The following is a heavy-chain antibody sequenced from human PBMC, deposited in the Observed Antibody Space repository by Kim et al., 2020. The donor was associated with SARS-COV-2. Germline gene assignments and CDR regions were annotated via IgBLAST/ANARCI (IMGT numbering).Heavy chain of an antibody. Sequence: GGSLRLSCAASGFTFSSYSMNWVRQAPGKGLEWVSYISSSSSTIYYADSVKGRFTISRDNAKNSLYLQMNSLRDEDTAVYYCARASPYYYGSGSYYNALYYYYYAMDVWGQGTTVTVSS. CDR3: ARASPYYYGSGSYYNALYYYYYAMDV. CDR2: ISSSSSTI. J-gene: IGHJ6*02. V-gene: IGHV3-48*02. CDR1: GFTFSSYS. D-gene: IGHD3-10*01.